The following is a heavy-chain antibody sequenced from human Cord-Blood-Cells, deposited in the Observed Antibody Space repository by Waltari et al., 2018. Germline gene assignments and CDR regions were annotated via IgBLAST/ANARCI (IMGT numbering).Heavy chain of an antibody. Sequence: EVQLVESGGGWVQPGGSLRLSCADSGFTFSSYEMNWVRQAPGKGLEWVSYISSSGSTIYYADSVKGRFTISRDNAKNSLYLQMNSLRAEDTAVYYCAREDCGGDCYVDYWGQGTLVTVSS. CDR3: AREDCGGDCYVDY. V-gene: IGHV3-48*03. CDR1: GFTFSSYE. J-gene: IGHJ4*02. CDR2: ISSSGSTI. D-gene: IGHD2-21*01.